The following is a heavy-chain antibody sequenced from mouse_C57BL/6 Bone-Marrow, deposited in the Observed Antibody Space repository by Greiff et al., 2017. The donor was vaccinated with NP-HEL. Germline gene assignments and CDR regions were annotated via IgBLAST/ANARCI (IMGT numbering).Heavy chain of an antibody. V-gene: IGHV1-22*01. D-gene: IGHD3-2*02. J-gene: IGHJ4*01. Sequence: VQLLQSGPELVKPGASVKMSCKASGYTFTDYNMHWVKQSHGKSLEWIGYINPNNGGTSYNQKFKGKATLTVNKSSSTAYMELRSLTSEDSAVYYCAVSTAQADYYYAMDYWGQGTSVTVSS. CDR1: GYTFTDYN. CDR3: AVSTAQADYYYAMDY. CDR2: INPNNGGT.